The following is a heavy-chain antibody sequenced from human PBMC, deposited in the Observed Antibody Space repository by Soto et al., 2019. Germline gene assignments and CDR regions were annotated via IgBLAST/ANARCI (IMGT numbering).Heavy chain of an antibody. V-gene: IGHV3-30-3*01. Sequence: PGGPLRLSCAASGFTFSSYAMHWVRQAPGKGLEWVAVISYDGSNKYYADSVKGRFTISRDNSKNTLYLQMNSLRAEDTAVYYCARDPLWGTAMVLWYCDLWGRGTLVTVSS. CDR1: GFTFSSYA. CDR3: ARDPLWGTAMVLWYCDL. J-gene: IGHJ2*01. CDR2: ISYDGSNK. D-gene: IGHD5-18*01.